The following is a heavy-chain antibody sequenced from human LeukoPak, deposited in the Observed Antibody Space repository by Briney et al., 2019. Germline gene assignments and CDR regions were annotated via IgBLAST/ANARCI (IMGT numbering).Heavy chain of an antibody. CDR1: GGSISSYY. J-gene: IGHJ3*02. D-gene: IGHD4-23*01. CDR2: IYYSGST. V-gene: IGHV4-59*12. CDR3: ARTFGGGDVFDI. Sequence: SETLSLTCTVSGGSISSYYWSWIRQPPGKGLEWIGYIYYSGSTNYNPSLKSRVTISVDTSQNQFSLNLSSVTAADTAVYYCARTFGGGDVFDIWGKGKMVSVSS.